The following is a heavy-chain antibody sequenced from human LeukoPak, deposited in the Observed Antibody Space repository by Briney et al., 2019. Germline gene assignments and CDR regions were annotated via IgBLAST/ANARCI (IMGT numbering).Heavy chain of an antibody. CDR2: IYYSGST. Sequence: SETLSLTCTVSGGSISSYYWSWIRQPPGKGLEWIGYIYYSGSTNYNPSLKSRVTISVDTSKNQFSLKLSSVTAADTAVYYCAAPLVGRGGAFDIWGQGTMVTVSS. V-gene: IGHV4-59*01. CDR1: GGSISSYY. J-gene: IGHJ3*02. CDR3: AAPLVGRGGAFDI. D-gene: IGHD2-15*01.